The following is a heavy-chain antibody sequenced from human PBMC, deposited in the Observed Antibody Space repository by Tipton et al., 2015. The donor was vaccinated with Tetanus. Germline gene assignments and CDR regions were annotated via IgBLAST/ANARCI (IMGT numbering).Heavy chain of an antibody. Sequence: TLSLTCAVSGGSISSSNWWSWVRQPPGKGLEWIGEIYHSGSTNYNPSLKSRVTISVDKSKNQFSLKLSSVTAADTAVYYCARICSGGSCYSTPFDYWGQGTLVTVSS. CDR1: GGSISSSNW. CDR2: IYHSGST. V-gene: IGHV4-4*02. J-gene: IGHJ4*02. D-gene: IGHD2-15*01. CDR3: ARICSGGSCYSTPFDY.